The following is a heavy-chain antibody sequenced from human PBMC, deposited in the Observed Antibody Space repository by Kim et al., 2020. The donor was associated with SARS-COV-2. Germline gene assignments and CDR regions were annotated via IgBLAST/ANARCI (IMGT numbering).Heavy chain of an antibody. V-gene: IGHV3-23*01. J-gene: IGHJ4*02. D-gene: IGHD2-21*01. CDR3: AKRRDSVVVVAADDS. CDR1: GFTFSTYA. CDR2: IGGSGINT. Sequence: GGSLRLSCAASGFTFSTYAMSWVRQAPGKGLEWVSSIGGSGINTYYADSVKGRFTISRDNSKNTLFLQMNNLRAEDTAVYYCAKRRDSVVVVAADDSWGQGTLVTVSS.